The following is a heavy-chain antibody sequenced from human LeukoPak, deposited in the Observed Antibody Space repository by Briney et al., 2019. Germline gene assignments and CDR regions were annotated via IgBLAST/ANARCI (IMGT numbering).Heavy chain of an antibody. Sequence: ASVKASCKASGYTFTSYGISWVRQAPGQGLEWMGWISAYNGNTNYAQKLQGRVTMTTDTSTSTAYMELRSLRSDDTAVYYCAREGGACSSISCYTFVDFDYWGQGTLVTVSS. V-gene: IGHV1-18*01. D-gene: IGHD2-2*02. CDR1: GYTFTSYG. CDR3: AREGGACSSISCYTFVDFDY. CDR2: ISAYNGNT. J-gene: IGHJ4*02.